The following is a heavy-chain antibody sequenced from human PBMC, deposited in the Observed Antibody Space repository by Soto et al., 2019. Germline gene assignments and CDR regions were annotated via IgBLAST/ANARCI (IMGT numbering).Heavy chain of an antibody. CDR3: ARDSSNYYYGMDV. CDR1: GFTVSSNY. Sequence: EVQLVESGGGLVQPGGSLRLSCAASGFTVSSNYMSWVRQAPGQGLEWVSVIYSGGNTYYADSVKGRFTISRHNSKNTLYLQMNSLRAEDTAVYYCARDSSNYYYGMDVWGQGTTVTVSS. V-gene: IGHV3-53*04. CDR2: IYSGGNT. J-gene: IGHJ6*02.